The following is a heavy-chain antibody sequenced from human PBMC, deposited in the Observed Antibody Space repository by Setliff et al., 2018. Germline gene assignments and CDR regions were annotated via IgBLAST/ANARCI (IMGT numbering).Heavy chain of an antibody. CDR2: IYPGNADT. D-gene: IGHD2-8*02. CDR3: ARRGVRFFNWLYA. J-gene: IGHJ5*02. V-gene: IGHV5-51*01. CDR1: GYSFTDYW. Sequence: PGESLKISCKGSGYSFTDYWIAWVRQTPGKGLEWMGTIYPGNADTRYSPSFQGQVTISTDTSINTAFLQWNNLKASDTAVYYCARRGVRFFNWLYAWGQGTLVTVSS.